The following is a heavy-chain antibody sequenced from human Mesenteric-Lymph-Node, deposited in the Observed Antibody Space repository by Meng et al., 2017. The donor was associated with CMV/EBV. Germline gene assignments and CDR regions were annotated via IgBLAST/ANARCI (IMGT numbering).Heavy chain of an antibody. CDR1: GDTIISFYS. CDR2: AHYSGRT. J-gene: IGHJ4*02. Sequence: PQHLTPAAPLPLLSTASGDTIISFYSWAWLRQPQGRGREWIGSAHYSGRTYYGPPLRSRVTVSIDTSKNQFSLRLTSVTAADTALYYCARPFPSIVSPRLDPFGDWGQGTLVTASS. D-gene: IGHD5/OR15-5a*01. CDR3: ARPFPSIVSPRLDPFGD. V-gene: IGHV4-39*01.